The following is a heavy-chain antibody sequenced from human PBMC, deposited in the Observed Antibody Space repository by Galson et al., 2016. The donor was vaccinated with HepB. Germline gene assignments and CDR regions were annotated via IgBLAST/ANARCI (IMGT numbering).Heavy chain of an antibody. CDR1: GGSIRSGSSSSSNYY. Sequence: SETLSLTCTVSGGSIRSGSSSSSNYYWTWVRQPPGEGLEWIGSINYSGTTFYNAPLNIRVTMSVDTYKSQFSLQLTSVTAADTAVYYCASLIITGSGNFFDFWGQGTLVTVSS. J-gene: IGHJ4*02. V-gene: IGHV4-39*01. CDR2: INYSGTT. D-gene: IGHD3-10*01. CDR3: ASLIITGSGNFFDF.